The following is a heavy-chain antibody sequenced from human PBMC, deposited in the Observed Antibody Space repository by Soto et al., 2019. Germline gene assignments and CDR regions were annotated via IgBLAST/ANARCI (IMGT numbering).Heavy chain of an antibody. V-gene: IGHV4-59*01. J-gene: IGHJ5*01. Sequence: SETLSLTCNVSVDSMNGYYWSLIRQAPGKGLECICYIYYSGSTNYNPSLKSRVTISVDTYKNQLSLTLSSVTAADTAVYYCARSYNNFWTSWGPWGQGTLVTVSS. CDR1: VDSMNGYY. CDR3: ARSYNNFWTSWGP. D-gene: IGHD3-3*01. CDR2: IYYSGST.